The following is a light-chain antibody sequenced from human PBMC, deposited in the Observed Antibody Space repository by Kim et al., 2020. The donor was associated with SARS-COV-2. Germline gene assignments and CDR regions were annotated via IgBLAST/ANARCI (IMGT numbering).Light chain of an antibody. CDR1: QSVTSD. CDR2: DAF. J-gene: IGKJ2*01. CDR3: QQRSNWMYT. V-gene: IGKV3-11*01. Sequence: SLSPGDRATLSCRASQSVTSDVAWYQQKPGQAPRLLIYDAFNRATGIPARFSGSGSGTDFTLTISSLEPEDFAVYYCQQRSNWMYTFGQGTKLEI.